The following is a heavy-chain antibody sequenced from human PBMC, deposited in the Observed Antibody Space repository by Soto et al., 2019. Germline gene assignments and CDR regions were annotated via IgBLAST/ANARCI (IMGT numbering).Heavy chain of an antibody. D-gene: IGHD6-6*01. V-gene: IGHV1-46*03. Sequence: ASVKVSCKASGYTFTSYYIHWVRQAPGQGLEWMGIINPSGGSTTYAQKFQGRVTMTRDTSTSTVYMELSSLRSEDTAVYYCTRAPSSGASDIWGQGPMVTLSS. CDR1: GYTFTSYY. J-gene: IGHJ3*02. CDR3: TRAPSSGASDI. CDR2: INPSGGST.